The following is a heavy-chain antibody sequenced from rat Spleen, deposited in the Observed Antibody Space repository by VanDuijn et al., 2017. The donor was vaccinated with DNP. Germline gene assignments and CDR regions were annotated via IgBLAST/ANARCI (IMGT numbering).Heavy chain of an antibody. Sequence: EVQLQESGPGLVKPSQSLSLTCSVTGYSITSCCRWTWIRKFPGHKLEWMGYINSAGSIEYNPSLKSRISITRDTSKNQFFLQLNSVTTEDTATYYCASYYYDGYYAMDAWGQGTSVTVSS. CDR1: GYSITSCCR. J-gene: IGHJ4*01. D-gene: IGHD1-12*02. V-gene: IGHV3-3*01. CDR2: INSAGSI. CDR3: ASYYYDGYYAMDA.